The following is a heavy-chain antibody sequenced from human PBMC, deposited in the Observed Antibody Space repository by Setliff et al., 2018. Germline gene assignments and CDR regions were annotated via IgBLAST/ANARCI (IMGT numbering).Heavy chain of an antibody. J-gene: IGHJ6*03. CDR3: AKDQEGYYDISGYFSDPQPNYYYYYMDV. CDR1: GFTFSSYT. D-gene: IGHD3-22*01. Sequence: PGGSLRLSCAASGFTFSSYTMTWVRQAPGKGLEWVSDISGSGGRTYYADSVKGRFTIARDNSKNTLYLQMNSLRAEDTAVYYCAKDQEGYYDISGYFSDPQPNYYYYYMDVWGKGTTVTVSS. CDR2: ISGSGGRT. V-gene: IGHV3-23*01.